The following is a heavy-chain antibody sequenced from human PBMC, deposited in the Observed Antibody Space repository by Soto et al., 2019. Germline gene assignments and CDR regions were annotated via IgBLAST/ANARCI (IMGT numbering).Heavy chain of an antibody. Sequence: SVKVSCKASGYTFTNYGISWVRQAPGQGLEWMGRIIPILGIANYAQKFQGRVTITADKSTSTAYMELSSLRSEDTAVYYCARDPGYSYGYGNWFDPWGQGTLVTVSS. CDR1: GYTFTNYG. J-gene: IGHJ5*02. CDR3: ARDPGYSYGYGNWFDP. V-gene: IGHV1-69*04. CDR2: IIPILGIA. D-gene: IGHD5-18*01.